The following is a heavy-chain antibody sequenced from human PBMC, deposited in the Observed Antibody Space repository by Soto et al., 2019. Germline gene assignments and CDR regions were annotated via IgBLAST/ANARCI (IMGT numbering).Heavy chain of an antibody. CDR1: DGSISSYY. CDR2: IYYSGST. D-gene: IGHD2-2*01. CDR3: ARGVVPAAKNYYYGMDV. V-gene: IGHV4-59*08. J-gene: IGHJ6*02. Sequence: SETLSLTCTVSDGSISSYYWSWIRQPPGKGLEWIGYIYYSGSTNYNPSLKSRVTISVDTSKNQFSLKLSSVTAADTAVYYCARGVVPAAKNYYYGMDVWGQGTTVTVSS.